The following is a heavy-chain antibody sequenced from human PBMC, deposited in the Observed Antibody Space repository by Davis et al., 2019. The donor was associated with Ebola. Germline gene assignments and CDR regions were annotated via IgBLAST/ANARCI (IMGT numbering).Heavy chain of an antibody. CDR2: ISGTSTYI. J-gene: IGHJ4*02. V-gene: IGHV3-21*01. CDR3: TRVRPTFVVGANGIDY. CDR1: GFTFSTYT. Sequence: PGGSLRLSCAASGFTFSTYTMNWVRQAPGKGLEWVSSISGTSTYIYYADSVQGRFTISRDNAKNSLYLQMNSLRAEDTAVYYCTRVRPTFVVGANGIDYWGQGTLVAVSS. D-gene: IGHD1-26*01.